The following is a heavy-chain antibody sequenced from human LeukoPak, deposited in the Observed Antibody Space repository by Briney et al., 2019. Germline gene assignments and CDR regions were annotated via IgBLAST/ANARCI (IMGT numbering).Heavy chain of an antibody. CDR1: GFDISIYN. D-gene: IGHD2-15*01. J-gene: IGHJ6*02. V-gene: IGHV3-21*01. Sequence: GGSLRLSCSASGFDISIYNLKWVRQAPGKGLEWVSSISTRSSYKYYADSVKGRFTISRDNANNSLYLQMDNLRAEDTAVYFCAKPLRPLGYFYGMDVWGPGTTVIVSS. CDR2: ISTRSSYK. CDR3: AKPLRPLGYFYGMDV.